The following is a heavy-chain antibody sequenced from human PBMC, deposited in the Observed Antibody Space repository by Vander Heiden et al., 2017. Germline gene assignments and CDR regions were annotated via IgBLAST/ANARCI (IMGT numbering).Heavy chain of an antibody. J-gene: IGHJ4*02. Sequence: QVQLQESGPGLVRPSETLSLTCAVSGGSMGNYYWTWLRQPARKALEWLGRIYTGGSTNYNPTLKSRVTMSVATSKNQFSLKLTSVTAADTAVYYCVGNYYDSRGYYFIDSWGQGTLVNVSS. V-gene: IGHV4-4*07. CDR1: GGSMGNYY. D-gene: IGHD3-22*01. CDR2: IYTGGST. CDR3: VGNYYDSRGYYFIDS.